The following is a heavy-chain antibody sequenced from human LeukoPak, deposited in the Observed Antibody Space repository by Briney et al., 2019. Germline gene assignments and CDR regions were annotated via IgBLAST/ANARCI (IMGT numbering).Heavy chain of an antibody. J-gene: IGHJ4*02. CDR3: ARGGYYGSGSYYNPLDY. Sequence: PGGSLRLSCAASGFTFSSYWMHWVRQAPGKGLVWVSRIKTDGSSTNSADSVKGRFTISRDNAKNTLYLQVNSLRAEDTAVYYCARGGYYGSGSYYNPLDYWGQGTLVTVSS. V-gene: IGHV3-74*01. CDR2: IKTDGSST. D-gene: IGHD3-10*01. CDR1: GFTFSSYW.